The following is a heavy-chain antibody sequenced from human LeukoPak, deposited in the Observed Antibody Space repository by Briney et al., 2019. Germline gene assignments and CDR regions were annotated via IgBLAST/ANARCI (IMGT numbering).Heavy chain of an antibody. Sequence: ASVKVSCKASGYTFSSYYMHWVRQAPGQGLEWMSCINTNSGGTNYAQMFQGRITMTRDTSITTAYLEQSRLSSDDTAVYYSTRDGGDIVVVPAAVDYWGQGTLVTVSS. V-gene: IGHV1-2*02. J-gene: IGHJ4*02. CDR1: GYTFSSYY. D-gene: IGHD2-2*01. CDR2: INTNSGGT. CDR3: TRDGGDIVVVPAAVDY.